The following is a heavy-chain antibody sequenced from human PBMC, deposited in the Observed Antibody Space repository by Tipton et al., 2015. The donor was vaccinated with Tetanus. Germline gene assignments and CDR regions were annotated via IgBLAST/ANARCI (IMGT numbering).Heavy chain of an antibody. J-gene: IGHJ4*02. CDR3: AREVRSRGFVVVTAWSDY. CDR1: GGTFNSYA. D-gene: IGHD2-21*02. Sequence: QVQLVQSGPEVKKPGSSVRVSCKTSGGTFNSYAISWVRQAPGQGLVWMGGIFPQFGTSNYAPKFQDRVTMTRDTSTSTVFMELSILRSEDTDVYSSAREVRSRGFVVVTAWSDYWGQGTLVTVSS. V-gene: IGHV1-69*06. CDR2: IFPQFGTS.